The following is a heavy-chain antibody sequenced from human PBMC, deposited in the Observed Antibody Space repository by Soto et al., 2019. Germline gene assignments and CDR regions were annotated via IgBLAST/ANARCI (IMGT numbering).Heavy chain of an antibody. CDR2: IYSGGST. CDR1: GVTVSSNY. Sequence: EVQLVESGGGLVQPVGSLRLSCAASGVTVSSNYMSWVRQAPGKGLEWVSVIYSGGSTYYADSVKGRFTISRDNSKNTLYLQMNSLRADDTAVYYCARHGYNYGGGYFDYWGQGTLVTVSS. CDR3: ARHGYNYGGGYFDY. V-gene: IGHV3-66*04. D-gene: IGHD5-18*01. J-gene: IGHJ4*02.